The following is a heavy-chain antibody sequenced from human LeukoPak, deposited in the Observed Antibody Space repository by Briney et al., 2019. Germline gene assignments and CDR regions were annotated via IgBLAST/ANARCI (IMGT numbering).Heavy chain of an antibody. V-gene: IGHV1-18*01. CDR3: ARDKDYYDSSATKRSASDI. Sequence: RASVKVSCKASGYIFTSYGISWVRQAPGQGLEWMGWISAYNGNTNYAQKLQGRVTMTTDTSTSTAYMELRSLRSDDTAVYYCARDKDYYDSSATKRSASDIWGQGTMVTVSS. CDR2: ISAYNGNT. CDR1: GYIFTSYG. D-gene: IGHD3-22*01. J-gene: IGHJ3*02.